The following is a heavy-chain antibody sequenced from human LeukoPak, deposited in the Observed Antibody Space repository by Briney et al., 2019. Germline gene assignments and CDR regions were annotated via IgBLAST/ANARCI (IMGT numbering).Heavy chain of an antibody. CDR1: GFTFSSYG. V-gene: IGHV3-7*01. D-gene: IGHD3-10*01. CDR2: INQDGTEK. J-gene: IGHJ4*02. CDR3: VKVAKYYYGSETYYFFEH. Sequence: GGSLRLSCAASGFTFSSYGMSWVRQAPGKGLEWVANINQDGTEKYYVDSVKGRFTISRDNAKNSLDLQMSSLRVEDTGIYYCVKVAKYYYGSETYYFFEHWGQGTPVTASS.